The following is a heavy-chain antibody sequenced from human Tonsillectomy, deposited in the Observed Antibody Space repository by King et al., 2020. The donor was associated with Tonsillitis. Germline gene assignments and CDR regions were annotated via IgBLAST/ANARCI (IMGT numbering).Heavy chain of an antibody. Sequence: QLQESGPGLVKPSQTLSLTCTVSGGSISSGSCYWSWVRQPAGKGLEWIGRSMTSGSTHYNPFLNSRVTMSVDTSKNQFSLTLSSVTAADTAVYYCARDQSIFGVANTLFDYWGQGTLVTVSS. V-gene: IGHV4-61*02. CDR1: GGSISSGSCY. J-gene: IGHJ4*02. CDR2: SMTSGST. D-gene: IGHD3-3*01. CDR3: ARDQSIFGVANTLFDY.